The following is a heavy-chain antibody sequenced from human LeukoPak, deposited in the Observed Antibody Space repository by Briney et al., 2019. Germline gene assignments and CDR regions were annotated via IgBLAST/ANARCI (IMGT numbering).Heavy chain of an antibody. CDR3: ARDSRYGSGSYPSY. V-gene: IGHV1-2*02. J-gene: IGHJ4*02. D-gene: IGHD3-10*01. Sequence: ASVKVSCKASGYTFTGYYMHWVRQAPGQGLEWMGWINPNSGGTNYAQKFQGRVTMTRDTSISTAYMELSRLRSDDTAVYYCARDSRYGSGSYPSYWGQGTLVTVSS. CDR2: INPNSGGT. CDR1: GYTFTGYY.